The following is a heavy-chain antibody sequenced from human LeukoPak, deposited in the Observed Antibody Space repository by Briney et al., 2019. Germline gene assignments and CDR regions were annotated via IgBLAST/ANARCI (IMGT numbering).Heavy chain of an antibody. V-gene: IGHV1-8*01. CDR2: MNPNSGNT. CDR3: ARGRLRLVRGVKNWFDP. CDR1: GYTFTSYD. J-gene: IGHJ5*02. Sequence: ASVKVSCKASGYTFTSYDINWVRQATGQGLEWMGWMNPNSGNTGYAQKFQGRVTMTRNTSISTTYMVLISLRSEDKAAYYCARGRLRLVRGVKNWFDPWGQGTLVTASS. D-gene: IGHD3-10*01.